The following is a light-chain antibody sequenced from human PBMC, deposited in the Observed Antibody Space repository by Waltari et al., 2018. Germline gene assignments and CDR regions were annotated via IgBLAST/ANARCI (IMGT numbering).Light chain of an antibody. J-gene: IGLJ3*02. CDR2: DVT. CDR1: SSDSVDYDF. Sequence: QSALTQPASVSGSPGQSVTISCTGTSSDSVDYDFVSWYQQHPGKAPKLIIFDVTTRPSGVSNRSSGSKSGSTASLTISGLQAEDEADYFCSSYPRTGTWLFGGGTKLTVL. V-gene: IGLV2-14*03. CDR3: SSYPRTGTWL.